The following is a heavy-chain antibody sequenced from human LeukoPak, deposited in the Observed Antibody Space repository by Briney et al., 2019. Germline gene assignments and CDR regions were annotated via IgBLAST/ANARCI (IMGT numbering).Heavy chain of an antibody. CDR2: ISGSGGST. J-gene: IGHJ3*02. CDR1: GFTFSSYA. CDR3: ATDRVALGATKSAFDI. V-gene: IGHV3-23*01. Sequence: GGSLRLSCAASGFTFSSYAMSWVRQAPGKGLEWVSAISGSGGSTYYADSVKGRFTISRDNSKNTLYLQMNSLRAEDTAVYYCATDRVALGATKSAFDIWGQGTMVTVSS. D-gene: IGHD1-26*01.